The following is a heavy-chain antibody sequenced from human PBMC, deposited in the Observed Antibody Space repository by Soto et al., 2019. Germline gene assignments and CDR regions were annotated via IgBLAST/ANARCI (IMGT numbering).Heavy chain of an antibody. Sequence: QVHLVQSGAEVKKPGASVKVSCKASGYTFTGNYIHWVRQAPGQGLEWMGWVNPDNGGTTSAQKFQGRVIMTRDTSVTTAYMELTRLTSDDTAVYYCARDPRPPSGWLGFWEYGMDVWGQGTTVTVSS. CDR2: VNPDNGGT. V-gene: IGHV1-2*02. CDR1: GYTFTGNY. CDR3: ARDPRPPSGWLGFWEYGMDV. J-gene: IGHJ6*02. D-gene: IGHD3-3*01.